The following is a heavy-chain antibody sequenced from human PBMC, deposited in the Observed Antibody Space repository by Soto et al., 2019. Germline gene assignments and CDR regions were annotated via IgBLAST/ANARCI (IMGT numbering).Heavy chain of an antibody. D-gene: IGHD3-22*01. CDR2: IYHSGST. V-gene: IGHV4-30-2*01. CDR1: GGSVCSGGYS. J-gene: IGHJ6*02. CDR3: ARHQYYYDGLDV. Sequence: PSETPSLTCAVSGGSVCSGGYSWTWIQQPPGKGLEWIGYIYHSGSTYYNPSLKSRVTISVDTSKNQFSLKLSSVTAADTAVYYCARHQYYYDGLDVWGQGTTVTVSS.